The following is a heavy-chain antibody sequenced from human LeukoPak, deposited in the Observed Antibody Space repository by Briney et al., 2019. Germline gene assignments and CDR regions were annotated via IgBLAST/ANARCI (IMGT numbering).Heavy chain of an antibody. CDR1: GFTFDDYG. J-gene: IGHJ5*02. CDR2: INWNGGST. CDR3: ARSSGYLNWFDP. D-gene: IGHD3-22*01. Sequence: GGSLRLSCAASGFTFDDYGMSWVRQAPGKGLEWVSGINWNGGSTGYADSVKGRFTISRDNAKNSLYLQMNSLRAEDTAVYYCARSSGYLNWFDPWGQGTLVTVSS. V-gene: IGHV3-20*04.